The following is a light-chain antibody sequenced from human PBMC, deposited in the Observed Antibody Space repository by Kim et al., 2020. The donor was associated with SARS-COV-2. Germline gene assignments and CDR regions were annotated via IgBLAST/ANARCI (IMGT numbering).Light chain of an antibody. CDR1: SLRSYY. CDR2: GKN. CDR3: NSRNSNDNVV. Sequence: VALGQVVRITCQGDSLRSYYATWYQQTPGQAPILVIYGKNNRPSGIPDRFSGSSSGNTASLTITGTQAGDDADYYCNSRNSNDNVVFGGGTQLTVL. V-gene: IGLV3-19*01. J-gene: IGLJ2*01.